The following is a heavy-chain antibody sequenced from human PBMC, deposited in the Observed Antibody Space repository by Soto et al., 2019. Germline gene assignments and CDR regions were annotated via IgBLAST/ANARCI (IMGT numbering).Heavy chain of an antibody. J-gene: IGHJ4*02. CDR1: GFTFSNYG. CDR3: AKDGQSGAADC. CDR2: IITGGNT. V-gene: IGHV3-23*01. D-gene: IGHD6-13*01. Sequence: EVQLLESGGGLVQPGGSLRLSCAASGFTFSNYGMSWVRQAPGKGLEWVSTIITGGNTYYADSVEGRFTISRDNAKNTLYLQMKSLRAEDTAVYYCAKDGQSGAADCWGQGTLVTVSS.